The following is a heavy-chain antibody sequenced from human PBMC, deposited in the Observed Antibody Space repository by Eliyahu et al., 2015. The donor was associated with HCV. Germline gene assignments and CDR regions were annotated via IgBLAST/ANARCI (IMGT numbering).Heavy chain of an antibody. V-gene: IGHV3-30*04. CDR2: ISYDENNE. J-gene: IGHJ4*02. D-gene: IGHD1-26*01. CDR1: GFTFSNHP. Sequence: QVQLVESGGGVVQPGGSLRRSCAAPGFTFSNHPLHWLRQAPGEGLEWVALISYDENNEYYLDSVKGRFTISRDNLKNMVYLQMNSLRAEDTAIYYCARGYTGSCIDKWGQGTLVTVSS. CDR3: ARGYTGSCIDK.